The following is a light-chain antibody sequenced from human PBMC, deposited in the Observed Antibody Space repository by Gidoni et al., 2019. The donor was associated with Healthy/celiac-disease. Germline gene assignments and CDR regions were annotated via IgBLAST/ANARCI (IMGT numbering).Light chain of an antibody. J-gene: IGLJ2*01. Sequence: SYELTQPPSVSVSPGQTARITCSGDNLGDKYACWYQQKTGQSPVLVIYQDSKRPSGIPERFSGSNSGNTATLTISGTQAMDEADYYCQAWDSSTVVFGGGTKLTVL. CDR2: QDS. V-gene: IGLV3-1*01. CDR1: NLGDKY. CDR3: QAWDSSTVV.